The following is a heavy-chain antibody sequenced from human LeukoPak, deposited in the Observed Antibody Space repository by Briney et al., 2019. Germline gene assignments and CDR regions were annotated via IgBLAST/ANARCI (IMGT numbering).Heavy chain of an antibody. J-gene: IGHJ3*02. CDR1: GFIFSRYA. CDR2: IWNDGSDE. CDR3: TFEIGGSQGAFDI. D-gene: IGHD3-16*01. Sequence: GRSLRLSCAASGFIFSRYAMHWVRQTPGKGLEWVAAIWNDGSDENYADSVKGRFTISSDNSKNTLYLQMNSLRAEDTAVYYCTFEIGGSQGAFDIWGQGTMITVSS. V-gene: IGHV3-33*01.